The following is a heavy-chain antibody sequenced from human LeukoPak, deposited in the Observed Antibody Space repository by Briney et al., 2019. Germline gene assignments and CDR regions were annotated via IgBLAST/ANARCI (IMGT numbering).Heavy chain of an antibody. CDR1: GFTFSNYA. V-gene: IGHV3-23*01. D-gene: IGHD3-22*01. Sequence: GGSLRLSCVASGFTFSNYAMSWVRQAPGKGLEWVSTISGRGSTNYADSVKGRFTISRDNSKNTLYVQMTSLGAEDTAIYYCAKDGGSTGYCFDYWGQGTLVTVSS. CDR3: AKDGGSTGYCFDY. J-gene: IGHJ4*02. CDR2: ISGRGST.